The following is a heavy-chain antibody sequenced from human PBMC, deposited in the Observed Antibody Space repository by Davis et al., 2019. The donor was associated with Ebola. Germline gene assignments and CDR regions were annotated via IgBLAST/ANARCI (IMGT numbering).Heavy chain of an antibody. V-gene: IGHV3-48*01. CDR1: GFTFSSHS. J-gene: IGHJ4*02. D-gene: IGHD5-18*01. CDR2: ISGTTNTK. Sequence: GGSLRLSCAVSGFTFSSHSMNWVRQAPGKGLEWISYISGTTNTKYYADSVKGRFTISRDNAKTSLYLQMNSLRAEDTAVYYCARSIGDTAMLEYPGNDYWGQGTLVTVSS. CDR3: ARSIGDTAMLEYPGNDY.